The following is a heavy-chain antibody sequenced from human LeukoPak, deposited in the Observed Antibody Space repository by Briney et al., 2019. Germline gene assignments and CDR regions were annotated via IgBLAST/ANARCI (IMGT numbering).Heavy chain of an antibody. CDR3: ASPPGYATNNDY. CDR1: GFTFDDYG. V-gene: IGHV3-30*03. CDR2: ISYDGSNK. D-gene: IGHD2-8*01. Sequence: GGSLRLSCAASGFTFDDYGMSWVRQAPGKGLEWVAVISYDGSNKYDADSVKGRFTISRDNSKNTLYLQMNSLRAEDTAVYYCASPPGYATNNDYWGQGTLVTVSS. J-gene: IGHJ4*02.